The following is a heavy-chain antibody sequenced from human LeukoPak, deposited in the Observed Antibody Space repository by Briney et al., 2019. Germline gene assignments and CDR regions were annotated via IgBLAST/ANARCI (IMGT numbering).Heavy chain of an antibody. V-gene: IGHV3-66*02. D-gene: IGHD3-22*01. CDR3: ARVDSSGYYSGGLDY. J-gene: IGHJ4*02. Sequence: GGSLRLSCAASGFTVSSNYMSWVRQAPGKGLEWVPVIYSGGSTYYADSVKGRFTISRDNSKNTLYLQMNSLRAEDTAVYYCARVDSSGYYSGGLDYWGQGTLVTVSS. CDR2: IYSGGST. CDR1: GFTVSSNY.